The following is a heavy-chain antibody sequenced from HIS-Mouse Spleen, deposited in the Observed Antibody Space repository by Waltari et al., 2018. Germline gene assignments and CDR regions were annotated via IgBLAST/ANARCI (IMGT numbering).Heavy chain of an antibody. CDR1: GGSISSSSYY. J-gene: IGHJ2*01. D-gene: IGHD6-13*01. V-gene: IGHV4-39*07. CDR3: AREIPYSSSWYDWYFDL. CDR2: IYYSGST. Sequence: QLQLQESGPGLVKPSETLSRTCTVSGGSISSSSYYWAWIRPPPGKGLEWIGSIYYSGSTYYNPSLKSRVTISVDTSKNQFSLKLSSVTAADTAVYYCAREIPYSSSWYDWYFDLWGRGTLVTVSS.